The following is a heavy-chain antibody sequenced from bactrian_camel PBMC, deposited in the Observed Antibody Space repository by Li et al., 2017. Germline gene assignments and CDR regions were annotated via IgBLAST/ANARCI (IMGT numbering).Heavy chain of an antibody. CDR1: GYTFSSGC. Sequence: HVQLVESGGGSVQAGGSLRLSCTASGYTFSSGCMAWYRQAPGKEREGVARIATGSGNTYYADSVKGRFTISQDNAKNTVYLQMNNLQPEDTATYYCAAGPGVRVGSGLVPQSYNYWGQGTQVTVS. V-gene: IGHV3S1*01. CDR3: AAGPGVRVGSGLVPQSYNY. D-gene: IGHD5*01. J-gene: IGHJ4*01. CDR2: IATGSGNT.